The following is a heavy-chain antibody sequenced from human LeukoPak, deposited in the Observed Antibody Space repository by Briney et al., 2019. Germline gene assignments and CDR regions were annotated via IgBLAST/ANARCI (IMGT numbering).Heavy chain of an antibody. CDR2: INHSGST. D-gene: IGHD4-11*01. J-gene: IGHJ4*02. CDR3: ARQTTMTTEIDY. CDR1: GGSFSGYY. V-gene: IGHV4-34*01. Sequence: SETLSLTCAVYGGSFSGYYWSWIRQPPGKGLEWIGEINHSGSTNYNPSLKSRVTISVDTSKNQFSLKLSSVTAADTAVYYCARQTTMTTEIDYWGQGTLSLSPQ.